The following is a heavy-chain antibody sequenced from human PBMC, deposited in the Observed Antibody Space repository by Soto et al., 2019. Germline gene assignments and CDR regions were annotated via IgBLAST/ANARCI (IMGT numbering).Heavy chain of an antibody. D-gene: IGHD3-22*01. CDR1: GYTFTNYD. Sequence: QVQLVQSGAEVKEPGASVKVSCKASGYTFTNYDINWVRQAPGQGLEWMGWISAYNGNTNYAQNLQGRVTMTTDIPTSTAYMELRSLTSHDTAVYYCARAREATYDSSAYWPGNDYWGQGTLVTVSS. CDR2: ISAYNGNT. V-gene: IGHV1-18*04. J-gene: IGHJ4*02. CDR3: ARAREATYDSSAYWPGNDY.